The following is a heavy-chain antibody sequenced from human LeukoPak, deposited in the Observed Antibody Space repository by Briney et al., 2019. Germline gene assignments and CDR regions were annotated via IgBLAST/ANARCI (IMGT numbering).Heavy chain of an antibody. V-gene: IGHV3-23*01. CDR3: AKPHCSSTSCVAFDI. J-gene: IGHJ3*02. Sequence: GGSLRPSCAASGFTFSSYAMSWVRQAPGKGLEWVSAISGSVGSTYYADSVKGRFTISRDNSKNTLYLQMNSLRAEDTAVYYCAKPHCSSTSCVAFDIWGQGTMVTVSS. CDR1: GFTFSSYA. CDR2: ISGSVGST. D-gene: IGHD2-2*01.